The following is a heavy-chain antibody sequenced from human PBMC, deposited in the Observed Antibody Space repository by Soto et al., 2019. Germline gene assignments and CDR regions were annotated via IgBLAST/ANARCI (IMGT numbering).Heavy chain of an antibody. CDR2: ISAYNVNT. CDR1: GYTFTSYG. D-gene: IGHD2-21*01. V-gene: IGHV1-18*01. CDR3: GRDNCYESDD. J-gene: IGHJ4*02. Sequence: QVQLVQSGAEVKKPGASVKVSCKASGYTFTSYGISWVRQAPGQGLEWMGWISAYNVNTNYAKKLQGTVTMTTDTAPSTVCMELTSLRSDDRAAYDCGRDNCYESDDWGQGTLVTVSS.